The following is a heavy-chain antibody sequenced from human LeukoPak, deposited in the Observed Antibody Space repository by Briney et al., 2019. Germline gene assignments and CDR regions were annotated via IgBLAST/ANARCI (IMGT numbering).Heavy chain of an antibody. CDR2: IYPGDSDT. D-gene: IGHD5-18*01. CDR3: ASRYGYRAWYAFDI. CDR1: GYSFTSYW. J-gene: IGHJ3*02. V-gene: IGHV5-51*01. Sequence: GESLKISCKGSGYSFTSYWIGWVRQMPGKGLELMGIIYPGDSDTRYSPSFQGQVTISADKSISTAYLQWSNLRASDTAMYYCASRYGYRAWYAFDIWGQGTMVTVSS.